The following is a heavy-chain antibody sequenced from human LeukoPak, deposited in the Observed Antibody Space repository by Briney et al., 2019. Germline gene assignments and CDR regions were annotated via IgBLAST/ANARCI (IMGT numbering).Heavy chain of an antibody. J-gene: IGHJ6*02. CDR1: GGSISSSNW. D-gene: IGHD6-6*01. CDR2: INHSGST. CDR3: AKYRTSRRYYYGMDV. V-gene: IGHV4-4*02. Sequence: PSGTLSLTCAVSGGSISSSNWWSWVRQPPGKGLEWIGEINHSGSTNYNPSLKSRVTISVDTSKNQFSLKLSSVTAADTAVYYCAKYRTSRRYYYGMDVWGQGTTVTVSS.